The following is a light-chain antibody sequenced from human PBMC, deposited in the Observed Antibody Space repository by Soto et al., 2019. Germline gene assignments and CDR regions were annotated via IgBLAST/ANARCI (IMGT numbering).Light chain of an antibody. CDR1: QSVYNRY. Sequence: EIVVTQSPGTLSMSPGESATLSCRVSQSVYNRYLAWYQHKPGRAPRLLLYGASSRATGITDRCSGSGSGTDFTLTISRLEPEDFSVYYCPQYGGSPPFTFGEGTKVDIK. V-gene: IGKV3-20*01. CDR3: PQYGGSPPFT. J-gene: IGKJ2*01. CDR2: GAS.